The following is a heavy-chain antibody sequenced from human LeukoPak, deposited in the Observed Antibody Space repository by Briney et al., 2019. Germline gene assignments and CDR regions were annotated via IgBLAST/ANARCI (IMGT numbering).Heavy chain of an antibody. J-gene: IGHJ4*02. V-gene: IGHV3-30*02. CDR2: IRYNAINK. CDR1: GFSFSSYG. Sequence: GGSLRLSCAASGFSFSSYGMHCVRQTQGKGLEWVASIRYNAINKNYADSVKGRFSISRDNDKNTLFLQTYSLRAEDTAVYYCAKEADRMPDYWGQGTLVTVSS. CDR3: AKEADRMPDY. D-gene: IGHD2-2*01.